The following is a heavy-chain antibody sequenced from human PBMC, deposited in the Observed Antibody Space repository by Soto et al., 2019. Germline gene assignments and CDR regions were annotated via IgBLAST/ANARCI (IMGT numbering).Heavy chain of an antibody. D-gene: IGHD6-13*01. CDR1: GFTFSSYA. J-gene: IGHJ6*02. CDR3: ARDNIPAPYSSSPTYYYYYYGMDV. CDR2: ISYDGSNK. V-gene: IGHV3-30-3*01. Sequence: PGGSLRLSCAASGFTFSSYAMHWVRQAPGKGLEWVAVISYDGSNKYYADSVKGRFTISRDNSKNTLYLQMNSLRAEDTAVYYCARDNIPAPYSSSPTYYYYYYGMDVWGQGTTVTVSS.